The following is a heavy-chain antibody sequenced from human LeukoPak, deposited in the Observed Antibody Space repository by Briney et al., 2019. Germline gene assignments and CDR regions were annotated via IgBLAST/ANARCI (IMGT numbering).Heavy chain of an antibody. V-gene: IGHV3-73*01. Sequence: GGSQTLFCVASGFTFSDSAIHWVRQSSGKGLEWIGHMDKETNLYATALAASVKGRFTVSRDDSNNTAYLHMNSLKTEDTALYYCTRDSGTYNWFDPWGQRNPFSASS. CDR2: MDKETNLYAT. CDR3: TRDSGTYNWFDP. D-gene: IGHD1-26*01. CDR1: GFTFSDSA. J-gene: IGHJ5*02.